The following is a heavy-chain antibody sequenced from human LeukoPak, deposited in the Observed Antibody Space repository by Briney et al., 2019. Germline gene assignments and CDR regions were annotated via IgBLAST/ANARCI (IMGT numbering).Heavy chain of an antibody. CDR2: VSGRDDST. Sequence: GGSLRLSWAASGFTFSNYAMSWVRQAPGKVLEWVSAVSGRDDSTYYADSVKGRFTISRDNSKNTLYLQMNSLRAEDTAVYSCAKWGDYDILTGYYDSDYWGQGTLVTVSS. J-gene: IGHJ4*02. D-gene: IGHD3-9*01. V-gene: IGHV3-23*01. CDR1: GFTFSNYA. CDR3: AKWGDYDILTGYYDSDY.